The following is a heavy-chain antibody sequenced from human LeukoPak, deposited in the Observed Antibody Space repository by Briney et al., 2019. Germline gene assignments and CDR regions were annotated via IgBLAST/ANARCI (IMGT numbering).Heavy chain of an antibody. CDR3: ARQTTGSYQWTFDF. J-gene: IGHJ4*02. CDR1: GGSTTSNIHF. Sequence: SETLSLTCTVSGGSTTSNIHFWGWIRQPPGKGPEWVATIHSTGTSFYNPSLKSRATIFVDASKNQFYLKLTSVTAADTAVYYCARQTTGSYQWTFDFWGQGALVTVSS. V-gene: IGHV4-39*01. CDR2: IHSTGTS. D-gene: IGHD1-26*01.